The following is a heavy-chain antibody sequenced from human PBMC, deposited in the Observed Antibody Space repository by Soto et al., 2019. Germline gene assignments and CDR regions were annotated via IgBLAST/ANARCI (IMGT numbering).Heavy chain of an antibody. D-gene: IGHD4-17*01. J-gene: IGHJ5*02. CDR1: GFTFSSYA. CDR3: AKEGPTTVTTGNWFDP. Sequence: EVQLLESGGGLVQPGGSLRLSCAASGFTFSSYAMSWVRQAPGKGLEWVSAISGSGGSTYYADSVKDRFTISRDNSKNTLYLQMNSLRAEDTAVYYCAKEGPTTVTTGNWFDPWGQGTLVTVSS. CDR2: ISGSGGST. V-gene: IGHV3-23*01.